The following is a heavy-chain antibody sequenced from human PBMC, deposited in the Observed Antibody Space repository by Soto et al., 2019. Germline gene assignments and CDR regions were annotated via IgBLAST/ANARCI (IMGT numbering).Heavy chain of an antibody. V-gene: IGHV3-30*18. CDR1: GFTFSSYG. CDR2: ISFDGSKE. J-gene: IGHJ6*02. Sequence: QVQLVESGGGVVQPGRSLRLSCAASGFTFSSYGMHWVRQAPGKGLEWVTVISFDGSKEYYADSVKGRFTISRDNSKNTLYRQMSSLTIEDTAVYYCAKRRASMVRGVVLYYGMGVWGHGTTVSVSS. CDR3: AKRRASMVRGVVLYYGMGV. D-gene: IGHD3-10*01.